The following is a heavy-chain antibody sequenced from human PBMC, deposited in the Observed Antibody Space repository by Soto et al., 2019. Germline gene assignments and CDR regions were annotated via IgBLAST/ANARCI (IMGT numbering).Heavy chain of an antibody. J-gene: IGHJ5*02. Sequence: PGGPLRLSGTASGLTFSTFAMRWGRQSPGKGLDGGSTISGNGGATFYADSVKGRFTISRDNSKKTLYLQMDCLRAEDTAVYYCAARLTIFGIVKLSTWFDPWGQGTLVTVSS. V-gene: IGHV3-23*01. CDR3: AARLTIFGIVKLSTWFDP. CDR1: GLTFSTFA. D-gene: IGHD3-3*01. CDR2: ISGNGGAT.